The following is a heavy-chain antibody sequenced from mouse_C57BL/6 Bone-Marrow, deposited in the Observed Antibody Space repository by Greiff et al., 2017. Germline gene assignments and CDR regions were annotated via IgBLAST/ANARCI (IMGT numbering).Heavy chain of an antibody. CDR3: ARCVLRLDYAIDY. J-gene: IGHJ4*01. Sequence: QVQLQQPGAELVMPGASVKMSCKASGYTFTSYWINWVKQRPGQGLEWIGDIYPGSGSTNYNEKFKSKATLTVDTSSSTASMQFSSLTSEDSAVWYWARCVLRLDYAIDYWGQGTSVTVSS. CDR1: GYTFTSYW. V-gene: IGHV1-55*01. CDR2: IYPGSGST. D-gene: IGHD4-1*01.